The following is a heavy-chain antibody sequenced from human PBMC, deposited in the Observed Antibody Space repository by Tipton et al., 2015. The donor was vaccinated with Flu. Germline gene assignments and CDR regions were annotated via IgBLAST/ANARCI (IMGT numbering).Heavy chain of an antibody. Sequence: TLSLTCTVSGGSISSGGYYWSWIRQPPGKGLEWIGYIYYSGSTYYNPSLRSRVTISVDTSKNQFSLKLSSVTAADTAVYYCATYQGAYSRSSVLEINDAFELWCQGTMVTVSS. V-gene: IGHV4-31*03. J-gene: IGHJ3*01. CDR1: GGSISSGGYY. D-gene: IGHD6-6*01. CDR3: ATYQGAYSRSSVLEINDAFEL. CDR2: IYYSGST.